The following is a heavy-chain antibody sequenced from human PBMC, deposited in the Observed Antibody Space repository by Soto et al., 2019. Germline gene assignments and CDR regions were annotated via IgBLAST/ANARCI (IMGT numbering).Heavy chain of an antibody. D-gene: IGHD2-2*02. CDR3: TRRGCGSTSCYSQLDY. Sequence: GGSLRLSCAASGFTFSDYYMSWIRQAPGKGLEWVSYISSSSSYTNYADSVKGRFTISRDNAKNSLYLQMNSLRAEDTAVYYCTRRGCGSTSCYSQLDYWGQGTLVTVSS. V-gene: IGHV3-11*06. J-gene: IGHJ4*02. CDR1: GFTFSDYY. CDR2: ISSSSSYT.